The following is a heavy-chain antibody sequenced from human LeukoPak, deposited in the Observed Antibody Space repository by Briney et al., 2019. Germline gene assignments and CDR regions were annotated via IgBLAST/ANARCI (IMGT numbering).Heavy chain of an antibody. CDR2: INHSGST. CDR1: GGSFSGYY. V-gene: IGHV4-34*01. Sequence: SETLSLTCAVYGGSFSGYYWSWIRQPPGKGLEWIGEINHSGSTNYNPSLKSRVTISVDTSKNQISLKLSSVTAADTAVYYCARRMGSEYYFDYWGQGTLVTVSS. J-gene: IGHJ4*02. D-gene: IGHD1-26*01. CDR3: ARRMGSEYYFDY.